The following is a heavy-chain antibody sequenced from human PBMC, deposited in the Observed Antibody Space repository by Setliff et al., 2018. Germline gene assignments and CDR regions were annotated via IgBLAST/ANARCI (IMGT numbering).Heavy chain of an antibody. CDR3: ARGSRFGTIVYRGDYYLDV. V-gene: IGHV7-4-1*02. CDR1: GYTFSTYA. J-gene: IGHJ6*03. Sequence: ASVKVSCKGSGYTFSTYAIIWMRQAPGQGLEWMGWINTNTGNPSYAQGFTGRFVFTLDTSVSTAYLQISSLKAEDTAIYYCARGSRFGTIVYRGDYYLDVWGKGTTVTVSS. D-gene: IGHD3-10*01. CDR2: INTNTGNP.